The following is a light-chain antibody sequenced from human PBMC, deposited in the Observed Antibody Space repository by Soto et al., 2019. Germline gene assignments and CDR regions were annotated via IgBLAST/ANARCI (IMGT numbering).Light chain of an antibody. CDR2: DVS. J-gene: IGKJ1*01. CDR3: QQYQSYQWT. CDR1: QTISIW. V-gene: IGKV1-5*03. Sequence: DIQMTQSPSTLSASVGDRVTITCRASQTISIWLAWYQQKPGKAPNLLISDVSNLESGVPSRFSGSGSGSEFTLTISSLQPEDFETYYCQQYQSYQWTFGQGPKVDIX.